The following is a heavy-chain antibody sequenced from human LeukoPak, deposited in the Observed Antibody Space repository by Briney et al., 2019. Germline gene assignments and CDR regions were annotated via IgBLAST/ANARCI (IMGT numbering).Heavy chain of an antibody. CDR3: AKASIAAAGTVGPWFDP. J-gene: IGHJ5*02. CDR1: GSTFSSYG. CDR2: ISYDGSNK. Sequence: GGSLRLSCAASGSTFSSYGMHWVRQAPGKGLEWVAVISYDGSNKYYADSVKGRFTISRDNSKNTLYLQMNSLRAEDTAVYYCAKASIAAAGTVGPWFDPWGQGTLVTVSS. V-gene: IGHV3-30*18. D-gene: IGHD6-13*01.